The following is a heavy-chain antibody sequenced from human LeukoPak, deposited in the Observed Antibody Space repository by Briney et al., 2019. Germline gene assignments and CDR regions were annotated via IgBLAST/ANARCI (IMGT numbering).Heavy chain of an antibody. CDR3: ARGSIVATRFDY. CDR2: IYNSGST. CDR1: GDSMSSYY. Sequence: SETLSLTCTVSGDSMSSYYWSWIRQPAGKGLEWIGRIYNSGSTNYNPSLWSRVTISVDTSTNQFSLKLSSVTAADTAVYYCARGSIVATRFDYWGQGTLVTVSS. J-gene: IGHJ4*02. D-gene: IGHD5-12*01. V-gene: IGHV4-4*07.